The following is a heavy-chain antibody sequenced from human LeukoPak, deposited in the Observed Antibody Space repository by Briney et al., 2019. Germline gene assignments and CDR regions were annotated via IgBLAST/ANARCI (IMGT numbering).Heavy chain of an antibody. CDR2: ISYSGSS. V-gene: IGHV4-30-4*07. CDR3: ARVRCSGGTCYPAYDY. Sequence: SETLSLTCTVSGGSISSSSYSWTWIRQPPGKGLEWIGYISYSGSSYYNASLKSRVTISVDTSKNQFSLKLTSVTAADTAVYYCARVRCSGGTCYPAYDYWGQGALVTASS. CDR1: GGSISSSSYS. J-gene: IGHJ4*02. D-gene: IGHD2-15*01.